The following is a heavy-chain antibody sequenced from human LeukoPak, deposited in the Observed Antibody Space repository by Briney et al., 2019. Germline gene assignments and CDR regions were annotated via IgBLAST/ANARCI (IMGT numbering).Heavy chain of an antibody. D-gene: IGHD5-18*01. CDR1: GFTFSSYS. Sequence: GGSLRLSCAASGFTFSSYSMNWVRQAPGEGLEWVSSISSSSSYIYYADSVKGRFTISRDNAKNSLYLQMNSLRAEDTAVYYCARDLYSYGYVGDYWGQGTLVTVSS. J-gene: IGHJ4*02. CDR3: ARDLYSYGYVGDY. V-gene: IGHV3-21*01. CDR2: ISSSSSYI.